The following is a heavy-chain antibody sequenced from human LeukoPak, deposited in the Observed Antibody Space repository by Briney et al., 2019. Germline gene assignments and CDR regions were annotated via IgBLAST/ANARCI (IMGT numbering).Heavy chain of an antibody. D-gene: IGHD3-10*01. CDR1: VYSIISGYY. Sequence: SESLSLTCTVSVYSIISGYYWGWIGQPPGKGLEWIDSIYHIGSTYNNPSLKSRVTISVDMSKNQFSLSMCSVTAADTAVYYCAIHRGEFGGSPPNIDYWGQGTLVTVFS. CDR3: AIHRGEFGGSPPNIDY. V-gene: IGHV4-38-2*02. CDR2: IYHIGST. J-gene: IGHJ4*02.